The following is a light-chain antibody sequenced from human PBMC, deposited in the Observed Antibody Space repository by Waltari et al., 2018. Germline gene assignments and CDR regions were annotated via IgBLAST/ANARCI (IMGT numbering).Light chain of an antibody. Sequence: DIQMTQSPSSLSASVGDRVTITCRASQSIRTYLNWYQQKPGKAPELLIYAASNLPGAVPSRFSGSGSGTDFTLTINSLQPEDFATYFCHQSYSAPQTFGQGTKVEIK. CDR2: AAS. CDR1: QSIRTY. CDR3: HQSYSAPQT. J-gene: IGKJ1*01. V-gene: IGKV1-39*01.